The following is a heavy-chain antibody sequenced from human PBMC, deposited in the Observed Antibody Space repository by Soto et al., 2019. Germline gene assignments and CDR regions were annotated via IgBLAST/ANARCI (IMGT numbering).Heavy chain of an antibody. Sequence: QVQLVQSGAEVKKPGSSVKVSCKASGGTFSSYAISWVRQAPGQGLEWMGGIIPIFGTAKYAQKCQDRVTITADESTSTAYIALSSLRSEDTAVDDWSMTTVKGFDPWGQGALVTVSS. D-gene: IGHD4-4*01. CDR2: IIPIFGTA. J-gene: IGHJ5*02. CDR3: SMTTVKGFDP. CDR1: GGTFSSYA. V-gene: IGHV1-69*12.